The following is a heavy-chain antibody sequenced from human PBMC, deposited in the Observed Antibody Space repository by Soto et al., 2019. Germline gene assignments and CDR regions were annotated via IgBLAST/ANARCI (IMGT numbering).Heavy chain of an antibody. CDR2: INHSGST. CDR3: ARGFVVVVGSQHHRSGNGFDP. V-gene: IGHV4-34*01. D-gene: IGHD2-15*01. Sequence: PSETMSLTCAVYGGSFSGSYWSWIRQPPGRGLEWIGEINHSGSTNYNPSLKSRVTISVDTSKNQFSLKLSSVTAADTAVYYCARGFVVVVGSQHHRSGNGFDPWGQGTLVTVSS. J-gene: IGHJ5*02. CDR1: GGSFSGSY.